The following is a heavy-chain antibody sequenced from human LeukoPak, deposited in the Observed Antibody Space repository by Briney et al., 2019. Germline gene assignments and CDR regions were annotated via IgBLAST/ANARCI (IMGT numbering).Heavy chain of an antibody. CDR1: GDSVSSNSAA. V-gene: IGHV6-1*01. Sequence: SRTLSLTCAISGDSVSSNSAAWNWIRQSPSRGLEWLGRTYYRSKWFTDYAVSVKSRITINADTPKNQFSLQLSSVTPEDTAVYFCARVGDPTKYYYAMDVWGQGTTVTVSS. D-gene: IGHD1-26*01. CDR2: TYYRSKWFT. CDR3: ARVGDPTKYYYAMDV. J-gene: IGHJ6*02.